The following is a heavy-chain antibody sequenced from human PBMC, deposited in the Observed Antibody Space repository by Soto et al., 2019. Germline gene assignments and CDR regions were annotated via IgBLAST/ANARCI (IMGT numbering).Heavy chain of an antibody. D-gene: IGHD2-21*01. CDR3: ARVLAESYFDY. CDR1: GFTFSDHY. CDR2: TRKKANSYTT. Sequence: GGSLRLSCTASGFTFSDHYMDWVRQAPGKGLEWVGRTRKKANSYTTAYAASVKGSFTISRDDSKNSVYLQMNSLKTEDTAVYHCARVLAESYFDYWGQGTLVTVSS. J-gene: IGHJ4*02. V-gene: IGHV3-72*01.